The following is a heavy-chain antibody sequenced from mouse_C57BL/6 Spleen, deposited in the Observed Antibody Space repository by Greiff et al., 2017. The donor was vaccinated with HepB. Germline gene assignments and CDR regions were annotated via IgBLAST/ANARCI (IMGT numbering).Heavy chain of an antibody. CDR1: GFSFNTYA. Sequence: EVQGVESGGGLVQPKGSLKLSCAASGFSFNTYAMNWVRQAPGKGLEWVARIRSKSNNYATYYADSVKDRFTISRDDSESMLYLQMNNLKTEDTAMYYCVRQYITTVVATRAMDYWGQGTSVTVSS. J-gene: IGHJ4*01. CDR2: IRSKSNNYAT. CDR3: VRQYITTVVATRAMDY. V-gene: IGHV10-1*01. D-gene: IGHD1-1*01.